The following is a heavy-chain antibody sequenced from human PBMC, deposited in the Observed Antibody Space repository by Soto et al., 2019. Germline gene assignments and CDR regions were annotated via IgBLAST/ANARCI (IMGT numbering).Heavy chain of an antibody. D-gene: IGHD1-1*01. CDR1: GFTFSTYG. CDR2: RWNDGSNK. Sequence: QVPLVESGGGVVQPGRSLRLSCVASGFTFSTYGMHWVRQAPGQGLEWVAMRWNDGSNKYYADSVTDRFTISRDNSKNTLYLQMNSLRDEDSAVYYCTTELNDFQAFASWGRGTMVTVSS. J-gene: IGHJ3*02. CDR3: TTELNDFQAFAS. V-gene: IGHV3-33*01.